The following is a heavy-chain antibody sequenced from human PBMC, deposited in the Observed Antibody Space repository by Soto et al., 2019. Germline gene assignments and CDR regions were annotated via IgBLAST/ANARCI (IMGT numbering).Heavy chain of an antibody. CDR2: ISGSGGST. J-gene: IGHJ6*02. D-gene: IGHD3-22*01. V-gene: IGHV3-23*01. Sequence: GGSLRLSCAASGFTFSSYAMSWVRQAPGEGLEWVSAISGSGGSTYYADSVKGRFTISRDNSKNTLYLQMNSLRAEDTVVYYCAANRGYNYYYGMDVWGQGTTVTVSS. CDR3: AANRGYNYYYGMDV. CDR1: GFTFSSYA.